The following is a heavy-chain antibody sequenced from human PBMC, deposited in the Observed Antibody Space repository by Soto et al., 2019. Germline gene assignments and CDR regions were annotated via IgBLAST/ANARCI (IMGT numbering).Heavy chain of an antibody. D-gene: IGHD6-25*01. J-gene: IGHJ6*02. CDR2: IYYSGST. CDR1: GGSVSSGSYY. CDR3: ATATYYYYGMDV. Sequence: SETLSLTCTVSGGSVSSGSYYWSWVRQPPGKGLERIAYIYYSGSTNYNPSLKSRVTISVDRSKNQFSLKLNSVTAADTAVYYCATATYYYYGMDVWGQGTTVTVYS. V-gene: IGHV4-61*01.